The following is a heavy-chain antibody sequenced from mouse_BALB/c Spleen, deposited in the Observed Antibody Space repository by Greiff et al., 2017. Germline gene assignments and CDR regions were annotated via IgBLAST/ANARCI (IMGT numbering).Heavy chain of an antibody. V-gene: IGHV2-2*02. CDR2: IWSGGST. J-gene: IGHJ2*01. D-gene: IGHD1-1*01. CDR3: ARGGYYYGSSYYFDY. Sequence: VKLVESGPGLVQPSQSLSITCTVSGFSLTSYGVHWVRQSPGKGLEWLGVIWSGGSTDYNAAFISRLSISKDNSKSQVFFKMNSLQANDTAIYYCARGGYYYGSSYYFDYWGQGTTLTVSS. CDR1: GFSLTSYG.